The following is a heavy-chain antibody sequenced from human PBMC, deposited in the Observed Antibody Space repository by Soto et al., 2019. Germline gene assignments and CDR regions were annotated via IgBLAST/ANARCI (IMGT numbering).Heavy chain of an antibody. CDR3: ARDPEIFDY. J-gene: IGHJ4*02. CDR1: GYTFTRYG. V-gene: IGHV1-18*01. Sequence: QVQLVQSGAEVKKPGASVKVSCKASGYTFTRYGISWVRQAPGQGLEWMGWISGYNGNKKYAQKLQGRVTMTTDTATSTAYTELRSLRPDATAVYYCARDPEIFDYCVQGALVSVSS. CDR2: ISGYNGNK.